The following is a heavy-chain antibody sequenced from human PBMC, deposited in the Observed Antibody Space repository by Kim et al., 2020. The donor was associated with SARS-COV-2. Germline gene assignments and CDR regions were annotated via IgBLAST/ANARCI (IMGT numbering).Heavy chain of an antibody. J-gene: IGHJ4*02. V-gene: IGHV3-15*01. Sequence: YAAPVKGRFTISRDDSKNTLYLQMNSLKTEDTAVYYCTTDTYSGYDGVDYWGQGTLVTVSS. CDR3: TTDTYSGYDGVDY. D-gene: IGHD5-12*01.